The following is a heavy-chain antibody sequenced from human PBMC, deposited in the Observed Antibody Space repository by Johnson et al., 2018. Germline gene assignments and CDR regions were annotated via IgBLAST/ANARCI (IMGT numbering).Heavy chain of an antibody. Sequence: VQLVQSGGGLVQPGRSLRLSCAASGFTFDDYAMHWVRQAPGKGLEWVSGISWNSGSIGYADSVKGRFTISRDNAKKSLYLQMNSLRAEDTALYYCAKDLGYDSSGEDAFDIWGQGTMVTVSS. CDR1: GFTFDDYA. V-gene: IGHV3-9*01. J-gene: IGHJ3*02. CDR2: ISWNSGSI. CDR3: AKDLGYDSSGEDAFDI. D-gene: IGHD3-22*01.